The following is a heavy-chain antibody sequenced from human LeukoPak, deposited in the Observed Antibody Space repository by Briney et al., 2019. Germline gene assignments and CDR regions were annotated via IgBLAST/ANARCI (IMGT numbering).Heavy chain of an antibody. CDR1: GFNFNKYA. J-gene: IGHJ6*02. D-gene: IGHD2-15*01. Sequence: GGSLRLSCAASGFNFNKYAMSWVRQAPGKGPEWVSVINGDDGSAYYAGSVRGRFTISRDNSKNTLYLQMNSLRAEDTAVYYCGRDLTTLDLPGYYYGMDVWGQGTTVTVSS. V-gene: IGHV3-23*01. CDR3: GRDLTTLDLPGYYYGMDV. CDR2: INGDDGSA.